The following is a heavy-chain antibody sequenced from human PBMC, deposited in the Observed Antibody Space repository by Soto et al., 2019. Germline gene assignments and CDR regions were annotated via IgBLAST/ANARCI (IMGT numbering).Heavy chain of an antibody. D-gene: IGHD3-22*01. CDR3: ARESGYYDSSGSDGFDY. V-gene: IGHV4-31*03. CDR2: IYYSGST. Sequence: SETLSLTCTVSGGSISSGGYYWSWIRQHPGKGLEWIGYIYYSGSTYYNPSLKSRVTISVDTSKNQFSLKLSSVTAADTAVYYCARESGYYDSSGSDGFDYWGQGTLVTVSS. CDR1: GGSISSGGYY. J-gene: IGHJ4*02.